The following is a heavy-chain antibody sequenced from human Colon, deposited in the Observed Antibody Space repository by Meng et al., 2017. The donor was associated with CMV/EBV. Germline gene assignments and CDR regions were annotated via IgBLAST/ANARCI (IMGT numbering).Heavy chain of an antibody. CDR2: ISGSGGTR. CDR1: GFSVSNYV. D-gene: IGHD3-10*01. Sequence: GESLKISCTASGFSVSNYVMTWVRQAPGKGLEWVSGISGSGGTRDYGDSVKGRFTISRDNSKNTLYLQSSSLRAEDTAIYYCAKDLGSHYFYGMDVWGQGTTVTVSS. CDR3: AKDLGSHYFYGMDV. J-gene: IGHJ6*02. V-gene: IGHV3-23*01.